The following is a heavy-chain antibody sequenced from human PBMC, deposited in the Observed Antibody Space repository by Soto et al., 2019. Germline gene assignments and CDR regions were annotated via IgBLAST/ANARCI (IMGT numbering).Heavy chain of an antibody. CDR3: ARIGTVLTPDDS. V-gene: IGHV3-48*03. CDR2: ISSEGSTI. D-gene: IGHD2-21*02. J-gene: IGHJ4*02. CDR1: GFTFSTYE. Sequence: QSGGSLRLSCVGSGFTFSTYEMQWVRQAPGKGLEWVSYISSEGSTIFYGESVKGRFIVSRDNDRSSLYLQMNSLRVEDSGVYYCARIGTVLTPDDSWGQGTLVTVSS.